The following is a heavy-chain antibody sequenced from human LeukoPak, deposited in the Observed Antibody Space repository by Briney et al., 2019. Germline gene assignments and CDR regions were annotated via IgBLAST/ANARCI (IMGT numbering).Heavy chain of an antibody. Sequence: GGSLRLSCAASGFTFSSYAMSWVRQAPGKGLEWVSAISGSGGSTYYADSVKGRFTISRDNSKNTMYLQMNSLRAEDTAVYYCAKGRYYDILTGYRREIYFDYWGQGTLVTVSS. J-gene: IGHJ4*02. CDR3: AKGRYYDILTGYRREIYFDY. CDR1: GFTFSSYA. CDR2: ISGSGGST. V-gene: IGHV3-23*01. D-gene: IGHD3-9*01.